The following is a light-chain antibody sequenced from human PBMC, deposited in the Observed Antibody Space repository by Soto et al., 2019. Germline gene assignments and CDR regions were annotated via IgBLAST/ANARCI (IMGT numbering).Light chain of an antibody. Sequence: QSALTQPRSVSGSPGQSVTISCTGTSSDIGSYNYVSWYQQHPDKVPKLMIYDVTNRPSGVPDRFSGSKSGNTASLTISGLQAEDEADYYCCSDAGIVLFGGGTKLTVL. V-gene: IGLV2-11*01. CDR2: DVT. CDR1: SSDIGSYNY. CDR3: CSDAGIVL. J-gene: IGLJ2*01.